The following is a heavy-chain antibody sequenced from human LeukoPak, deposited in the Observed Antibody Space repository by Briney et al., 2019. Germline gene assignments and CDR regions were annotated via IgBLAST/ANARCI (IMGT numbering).Heavy chain of an antibody. CDR1: GGSISSGGYY. Sequence: SQTLSLTCTVSGGSISSGGYYWSWIRQHPGKGLEWIGEINHSGSTNYNPSLKSRVTISVDTSKNQFSLKLSSVTAADTAVYYCARAVYDFWSGYYHDYWGQGTLVTVSS. CDR3: ARAVYDFWSGYYHDY. CDR2: INHSGST. D-gene: IGHD3-3*01. J-gene: IGHJ4*02. V-gene: IGHV4-31*03.